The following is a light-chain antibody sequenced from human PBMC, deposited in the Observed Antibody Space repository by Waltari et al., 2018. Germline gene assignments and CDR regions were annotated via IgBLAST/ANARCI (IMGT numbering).Light chain of an antibody. CDR3: QSYDITLRVL. CDR2: GVS. CDR1: GATLAAGYG. V-gene: IGLV1-40*01. Sequence: QSVLTQPPSVSGAPGQRVTTACTWSGATLAAGYGVHWYQQVPRAAPRLLIYGVSTRPVGVPDRFFGSTSSTSASLTIIGLQSEDEADYYFQSYDITLRVLFGGGTKLTVL. J-gene: IGLJ3*02.